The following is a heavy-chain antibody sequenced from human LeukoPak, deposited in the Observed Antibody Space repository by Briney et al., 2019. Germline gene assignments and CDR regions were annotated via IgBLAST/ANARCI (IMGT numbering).Heavy chain of an antibody. D-gene: IGHD4-23*01. CDR1: GYSFTTYY. CDR3: ARDPHDYGGHLPGY. CDR2: INPSGGST. Sequence: ASVKVSCKASGYSFTTYYMHWVRQAPGRGLEWMGIINPSGGSTSYAQKFQGRVTMTRDTSTSTVYMELSSLRSEDTAVYYCARDPHDYGGHLPGYWGQGTLVTVPS. V-gene: IGHV1-46*01. J-gene: IGHJ4*02.